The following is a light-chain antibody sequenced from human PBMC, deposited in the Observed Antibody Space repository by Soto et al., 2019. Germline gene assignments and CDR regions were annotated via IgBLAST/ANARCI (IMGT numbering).Light chain of an antibody. CDR3: RHYNSYSEA. Sequence: DIQMTQSPSTLSGSVGDRVTITCRASQTISSWLAWYQQKPGKAPKLLIYKASTLKSGVPSRFSGSGSGTEFNLTISSLQPDDFATYYCRHYNSYSEAFGQGTKVDIK. CDR1: QTISSW. J-gene: IGKJ1*01. V-gene: IGKV1-5*03. CDR2: KAS.